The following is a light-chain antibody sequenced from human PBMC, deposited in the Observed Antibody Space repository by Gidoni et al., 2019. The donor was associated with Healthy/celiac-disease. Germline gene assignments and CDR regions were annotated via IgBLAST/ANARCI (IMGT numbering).Light chain of an antibody. CDR2: DAS. CDR1: QDISNY. CDR3: QQYDNLPGGCS. J-gene: IGKJ2*04. Sequence: DIQMTQSPSSLSASVGDRVTITCQASQDISNYLNWYQQKPGKAPKLLIYDASNLETGVPSRFSGSGSGTDFTFTISSLQPEDIATYYCQQYDNLPGGCSFGQGTKLEIK. V-gene: IGKV1-33*01.